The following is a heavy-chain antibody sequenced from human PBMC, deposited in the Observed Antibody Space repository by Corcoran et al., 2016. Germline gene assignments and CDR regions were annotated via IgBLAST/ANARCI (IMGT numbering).Heavy chain of an antibody. J-gene: IGHJ6*02. V-gene: IGHV4-39*07. Sequence: QLQLQESGPGLVKPSETLSLTCTVSGGSISSSSYYWGWIRQPPGKGLEWIGSIYYSGSTYYNPSLKSRVTISVDTSKNQFSLKLSSVTAADTAMYYCARDGRYQPPPVVLGMDVWGQGTTVTVSS. CDR3: ARDGRYQPPPVVLGMDV. D-gene: IGHD2-2*01. CDR1: GGSISSSSYY. CDR2: IYYSGST.